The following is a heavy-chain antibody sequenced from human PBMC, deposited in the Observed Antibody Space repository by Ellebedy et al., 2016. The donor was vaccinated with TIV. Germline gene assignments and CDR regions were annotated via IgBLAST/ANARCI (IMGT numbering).Heavy chain of an antibody. CDR3: ARRGFKFAVANYDAFDV. J-gene: IGHJ3*01. V-gene: IGHV3-48*04. CDR2: ISSSSSTI. D-gene: IGHD6-19*01. Sequence: GESLKISCAASGFTFSSYSMNWVRQAPGKGLEWVSYISSSSSTIYYADSVKGRFTISRDNAQNSMYLQMSSLRAEDAAVYYCARRGFKFAVANYDAFDVWGQGTMVTVSS. CDR1: GFTFSSYS.